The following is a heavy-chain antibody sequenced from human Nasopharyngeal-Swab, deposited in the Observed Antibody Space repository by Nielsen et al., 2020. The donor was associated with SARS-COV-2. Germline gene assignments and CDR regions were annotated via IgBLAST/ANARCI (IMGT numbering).Heavy chain of an antibody. D-gene: IGHD3-3*01. V-gene: IGHV4-39*01. CDR1: GGSISSSSYY. CDR2: IYYSGST. Sequence: SETLSLTCTVSGGSISSSSYYWGWIRQPPGKGLEWIGSIYYSGSTYYNPSLKSRVTISVDTSKNQFSLKLSSVTAADTAVYYCARASYYDFWSGYPHWFGPWGQGTLVTVSS. J-gene: IGHJ5*02. CDR3: ARASYYDFWSGYPHWFGP.